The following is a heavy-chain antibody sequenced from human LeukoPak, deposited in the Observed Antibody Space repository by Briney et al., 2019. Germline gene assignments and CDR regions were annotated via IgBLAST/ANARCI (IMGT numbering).Heavy chain of an antibody. CDR1: GGSISSGSYY. D-gene: IGHD5-24*01. J-gene: IGHJ3*02. CDR3: ASEDGYNWVRAFDI. Sequence: SQTLSLTCTVSGGSISSGSYYWSWIRQPAGKGLEWIGRIYTSGSTNYNPSLKSRVTISVDTSKNQFSLKLSSVTAADTAVYYCASEDGYNWVRAFDIWGQGTMVTVSS. V-gene: IGHV4-61*02. CDR2: IYTSGST.